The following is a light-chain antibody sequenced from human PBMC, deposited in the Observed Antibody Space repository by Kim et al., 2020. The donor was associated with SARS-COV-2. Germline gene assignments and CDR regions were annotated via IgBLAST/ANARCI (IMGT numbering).Light chain of an antibody. CDR1: QGISSS. CDR3: QQLNTSPFT. J-gene: IGKJ2*01. Sequence: DIQLTQSPSFLSASVGDRVTITCRASQGISSSLAWYQQRPGKAPKLLIYAASSLQSGVPSSFSGGGSGTEFTLTISSLQPEDFATYYCQQLNTSPFTFGQGTKLEI. V-gene: IGKV1-9*01. CDR2: AAS.